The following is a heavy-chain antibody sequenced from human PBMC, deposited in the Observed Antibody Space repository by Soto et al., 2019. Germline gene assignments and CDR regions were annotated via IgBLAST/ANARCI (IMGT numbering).Heavy chain of an antibody. D-gene: IGHD2-21*02. V-gene: IGHV4-30-4*01. CDR3: ARGRLSGHPTPPHEY. CDR2: VYYSGTT. CDR1: GGSVSSGDSY. J-gene: IGHJ4*02. Sequence: QVQLHESGPGLVKPSQTLSLTCTVSGGSVSSGDSYWTWIRQAPGKGLEWVGHVYYSGTTYYNPSLKGRLTMTVDTSKNQFSLTLSSVTAADTAVYFCARGRLSGHPTPPHEYWGQGTLVTVSS.